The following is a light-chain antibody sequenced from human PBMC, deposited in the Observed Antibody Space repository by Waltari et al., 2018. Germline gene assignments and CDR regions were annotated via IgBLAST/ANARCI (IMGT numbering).Light chain of an antibody. J-gene: IGKJ1*01. V-gene: IGKV3D-15*01. CDR2: RAS. Sequence: EVVMTQSPATLSVSPGERVSLSCRASQSATTSLAWHQQTPGQAPRLRIYRASTRAAGVPDRFSGSGSGTEFTLTISSLQSEDSAIYYCQQYNIWPWTFGPGTNVDIK. CDR3: QQYNIWPWT. CDR1: QSATTS.